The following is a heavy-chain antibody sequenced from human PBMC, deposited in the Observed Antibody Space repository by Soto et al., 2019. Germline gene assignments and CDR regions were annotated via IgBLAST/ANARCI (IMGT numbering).Heavy chain of an antibody. Sequence: PGGSLRLSCAAFGFTFNNHAMSWVRQAPGKGLEWVSTVSGNGDSTYYADSVKGRFTISRDNSKNTLWLQMNSLRVEDTALYYCAKDRINSRLPAGYYFDCWGQGTLVTVSS. CDR1: GFTFNNHA. J-gene: IGHJ4*02. D-gene: IGHD2-2*01. CDR3: AKDRINSRLPAGYYFDC. V-gene: IGHV3-23*01. CDR2: VSGNGDST.